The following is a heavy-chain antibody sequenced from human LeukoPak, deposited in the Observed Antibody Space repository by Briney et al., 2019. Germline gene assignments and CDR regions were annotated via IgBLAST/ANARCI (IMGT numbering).Heavy chain of an antibody. CDR2: ISSSSSYI. J-gene: IGHJ4*02. D-gene: IGHD3-10*01. CDR3: ARDLHYYGSGSYYSSFDY. CDR1: GFTFSSYS. V-gene: IGHV3-21*01. Sequence: GGSLRLSCAAPGFTFSSYSMNWVRQAPGKGLEWVSSISSSSSYIYYADSVKGRFTISRDNAKNSLYLQMNSLRAEDTAVYYCARDLHYYGSGSYYSSFDYWGQGTLVTVSS.